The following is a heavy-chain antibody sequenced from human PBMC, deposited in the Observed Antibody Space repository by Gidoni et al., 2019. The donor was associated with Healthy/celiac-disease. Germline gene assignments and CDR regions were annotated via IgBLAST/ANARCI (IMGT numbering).Heavy chain of an antibody. CDR1: GGSISSGGYS. D-gene: IGHD3-22*01. CDR3: AREADYYDSRGWFDP. V-gene: IGHV4-30-2*01. J-gene: IGHJ5*02. Sequence: QLQLQESGSGLVKPSQTLSLTCAVSGGSISSGGYSWSWIRQPPGKGLEWIGYIYHSGSTYSNPSLKSRVTISVDRSKNQFSLKLSSVTAADTAVYYCAREADYYDSRGWFDPWGQGTLVTVSS. CDR2: IYHSGST.